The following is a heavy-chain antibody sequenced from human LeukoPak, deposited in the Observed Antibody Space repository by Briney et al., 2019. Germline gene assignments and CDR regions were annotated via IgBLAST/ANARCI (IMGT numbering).Heavy chain of an antibody. D-gene: IGHD3-16*02. CDR2: MNPNSGNT. CDR3: ARGNKRYDYVWGSYRYRGFWFDP. V-gene: IGHV1-8*01. CDR1: GYTFTSYD. Sequence: ASVKVSCKASGYTFTSYDINWVRQATGQGLEWMGWMNPNSGNTGYAQKFQGRVTMTRNTSISTAYMELSSLRSEDTAVYYCARGNKRYDYVWGSYRYRGFWFDPWGQGTLSPSPQ. J-gene: IGHJ5*02.